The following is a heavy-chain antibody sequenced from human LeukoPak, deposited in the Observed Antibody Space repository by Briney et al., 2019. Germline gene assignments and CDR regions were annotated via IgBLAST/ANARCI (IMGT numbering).Heavy chain of an antibody. Sequence: GRSLRLSCAASGFTFSSYGMHWVRQAPGKGLEWVAVIWYDGSNKYYADSVKGRFTISRDNSKNPLYLQMNSLRAEATAVYYCATRGIVVVTATQHWGQGTLVTVSS. D-gene: IGHD2-21*02. CDR2: IWYDGSNK. CDR1: GFTFSSYG. J-gene: IGHJ1*01. V-gene: IGHV3-33*01. CDR3: ATRGIVVVTATQH.